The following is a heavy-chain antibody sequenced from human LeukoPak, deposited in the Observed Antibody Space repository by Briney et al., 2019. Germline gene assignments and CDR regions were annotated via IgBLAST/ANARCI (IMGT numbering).Heavy chain of an antibody. J-gene: IGHJ4*02. CDR3: ARGRTYVDY. CDR2: MYYSGST. D-gene: IGHD1-26*01. CDR1: GGSISRYY. Sequence: SETLSLTCTVSGGSISRYYWSWIRQPPGKGLEWIGYMYYSGSTSYNPSLKSRVTISIDTSKNQFSLKLSSVTAADMAVYYCARGRTYVDYWGQGNLVTVSS. V-gene: IGHV4-59*08.